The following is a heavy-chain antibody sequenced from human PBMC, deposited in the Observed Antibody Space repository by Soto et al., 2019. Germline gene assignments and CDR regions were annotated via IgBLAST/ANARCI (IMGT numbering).Heavy chain of an antibody. CDR1: GFTFSTYA. J-gene: IGHJ6*02. Sequence: QVQMVESGGGVVQPGRSLRLSCAASGFTFSTYAMHWVRQAPGKGLEWLAVISYDATNKYYADSVRGRFTISRDNSKNTLFLQMNSLRAEDTAVYYCAKDGGGYNYGYVMLDKYYYGMDVWGQGTTVTVSS. V-gene: IGHV3-30-3*01. D-gene: IGHD5-18*01. CDR3: AKDGGGYNYGYVMLDKYYYGMDV. CDR2: ISYDATNK.